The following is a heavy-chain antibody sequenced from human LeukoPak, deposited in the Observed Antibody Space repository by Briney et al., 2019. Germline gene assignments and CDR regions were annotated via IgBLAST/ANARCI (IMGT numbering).Heavy chain of an antibody. CDR2: IWYDGSNK. Sequence: GGSLRLSCAASGFTFSSYGMHWVREAPGKGLEGVAVIWYDGSNKYYADSEKGRFTIYGDNNEKTLYLQMNSLRAEDTAVYYCAKSLGDGGDFDYWGQGTLVTVSS. CDR3: AKSLGDGGDFDY. V-gene: IGHV3-33*06. CDR1: GFTFSSYG. J-gene: IGHJ4*02. D-gene: IGHD4-23*01.